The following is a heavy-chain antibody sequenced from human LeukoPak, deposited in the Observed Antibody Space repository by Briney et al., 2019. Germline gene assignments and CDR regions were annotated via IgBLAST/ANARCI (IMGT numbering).Heavy chain of an antibody. CDR2: INPTGTTT. CDR3: ARDNSVGDNAWWFDP. CDR1: GYTFTGYY. D-gene: IGHD1-26*01. Sequence: ASVKVSCKASGYTFTGYYMHWVRQAPGQGLEWVGLINPTGTTTLYAQKFQGRVTLTRDMSTSTDYMELRSLKSEDTAVYYCARDNSVGDNAWWFDPLGQGTLVTGSS. V-gene: IGHV1-46*01. J-gene: IGHJ5*01.